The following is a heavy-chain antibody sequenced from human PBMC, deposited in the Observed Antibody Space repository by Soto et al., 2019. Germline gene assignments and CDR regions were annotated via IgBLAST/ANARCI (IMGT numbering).Heavy chain of an antibody. J-gene: IGHJ6*03. CDR1: GYTFTSYG. CDR2: ISAYNGNT. Sequence: ASVKVSCKASGYTFTSYGISWVRQAPGQGLEWMGWISAYNGNTSYAQKLQGRVTMTTDTSTSTAYMELRSLRSDDTAVYYCARREYYYGSGRVPYYYMDVWGKGTTVTVSS. CDR3: ARREYYYGSGRVPYYYMDV. V-gene: IGHV1-18*01. D-gene: IGHD3-10*01.